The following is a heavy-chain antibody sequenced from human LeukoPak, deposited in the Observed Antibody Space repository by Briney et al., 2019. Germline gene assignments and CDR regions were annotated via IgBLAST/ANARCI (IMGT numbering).Heavy chain of an antibody. V-gene: IGHV3-7*01. CDR1: GFIIISYR. Sequence: RGSLRLSCAASGFIIISYRMSWVRQAPGKGLEWVANIKQDGSEKYYVDSVKGRFTISRDNAKNSLYLQMSSLRAEDTAVYYCARGQDVWGSSLDSWGQGTLVTVSS. D-gene: IGHD3-16*01. CDR3: ARGQDVWGSSLDS. J-gene: IGHJ4*02. CDR2: IKQDGSEK.